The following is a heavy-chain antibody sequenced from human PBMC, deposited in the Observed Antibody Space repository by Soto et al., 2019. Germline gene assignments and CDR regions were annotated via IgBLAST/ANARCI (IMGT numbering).Heavy chain of an antibody. J-gene: IGHJ5*02. CDR2: IYYRGST. D-gene: IGHD1-26*01. CDR3: ARAEFWSLVGATTYQT. Sequence: SETLSLTCTVSGGSISSYYWSWIRQPPGKGLEWIGNIYYRGSTNYNPSLKSRLTISVDTSKNQFSLKLSSVTAADTAVYYCARAEFWSLVGATTYQTWGQGTLVTVSS. V-gene: IGHV4-59*01. CDR1: GGSISSYY.